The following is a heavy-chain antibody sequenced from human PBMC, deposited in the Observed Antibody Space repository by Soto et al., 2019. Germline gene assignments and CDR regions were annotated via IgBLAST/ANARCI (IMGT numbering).Heavy chain of an antibody. J-gene: IGHJ4*02. CDR2: IFPADSDT. Sequence: LKISCGASGYSFPGFWIGWVRQMPGKGLEWMGIIFPADSDTRYSPSFQGQVTISVDKSISTAYLQWSSLKASDTAMYYCARRGAGYNYDYWGQGTLVTVSS. D-gene: IGHD5-12*01. CDR3: ARRGAGYNYDY. CDR1: GYSFPGFW. V-gene: IGHV5-51*01.